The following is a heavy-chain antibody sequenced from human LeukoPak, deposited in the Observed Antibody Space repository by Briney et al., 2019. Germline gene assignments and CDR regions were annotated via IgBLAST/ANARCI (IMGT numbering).Heavy chain of an antibody. D-gene: IGHD3-3*01. J-gene: IGHJ6*02. Sequence: SVKVSCKASGGTFSSYAISWVRQAPGQGLEWMGGIIPIFGTANYAQKFQGRVTITADESTSTAYMELSSLRSEDTAVYYCARPFGVVIPPGYYGTDVWGQGTTVTVSS. CDR2: IIPIFGTA. CDR3: ARPFGVVIPPGYYGTDV. V-gene: IGHV1-69*13. CDR1: GGTFSSYA.